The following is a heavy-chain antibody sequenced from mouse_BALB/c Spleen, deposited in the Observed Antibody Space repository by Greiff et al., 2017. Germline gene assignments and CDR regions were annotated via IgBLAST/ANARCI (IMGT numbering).Heavy chain of an antibody. Sequence: EVKLQESGPGLVKPSQSLSLTCTVTGYSITSDYAWNWIRQFPVNKLEWMGYISYSGSTSYNPSLKSRISITRDTSKNQFFLQLNSVTTEDTATYYCARAYRVYAMDYWGQGTSVTVSS. CDR2: ISYSGST. J-gene: IGHJ4*01. CDR1: GYSITSDYA. V-gene: IGHV3-2*02. CDR3: ARAYRVYAMDY. D-gene: IGHD2-14*01.